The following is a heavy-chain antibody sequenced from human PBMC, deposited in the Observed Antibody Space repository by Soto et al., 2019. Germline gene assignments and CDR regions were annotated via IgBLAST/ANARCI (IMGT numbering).Heavy chain of an antibody. Sequence: QVQLVESGGGVVQPGRSLRLSCAASGFTFSSYAMHWFRQAPGKGLERVAVISYDGSNKYYADSVKGRLTNSRDNSKNTLYLQMNSLRAEDTAVYYCARAYEGDYFDYWGQGTLVTVSS. J-gene: IGHJ4*02. CDR1: GFTFSSYA. D-gene: IGHD3-16*01. CDR3: ARAYEGDYFDY. CDR2: ISYDGSNK. V-gene: IGHV3-30-3*01.